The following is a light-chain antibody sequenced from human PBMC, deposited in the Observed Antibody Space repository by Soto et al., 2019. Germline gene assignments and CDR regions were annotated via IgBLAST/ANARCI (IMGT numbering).Light chain of an antibody. CDR1: QSLLFSSNNKNY. CDR2: WAS. CDR3: QQYYSSPPALT. V-gene: IGKV4-1*01. Sequence: DIVMIQSPDSLAVSLGERATINCKSSQSLLFSSNNKNYLAWYQQKPGQPPKLLIYWASTRESGVPDRFSGSGSGTAFTLTISSLQAEDVAVYYCQQYYSSPPALTFGGGTKVEIK. J-gene: IGKJ4*01.